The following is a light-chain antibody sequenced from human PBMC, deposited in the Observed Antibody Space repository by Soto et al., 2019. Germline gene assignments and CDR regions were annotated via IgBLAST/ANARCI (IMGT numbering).Light chain of an antibody. CDR1: QSVSNSY. V-gene: IGKV3-20*01. CDR3: QQYGGSPWT. CDR2: GAS. J-gene: IGKJ1*01. Sequence: EIVLTQSPGTLSLSPGERATLSCRASQSVSNSYLAWYQQKPDQAPRLLIYGASSRATGIPDRFSGSGSGTDFALTISRLEPEDFAVYHCQQYGGSPWTFGQGTKVDIK.